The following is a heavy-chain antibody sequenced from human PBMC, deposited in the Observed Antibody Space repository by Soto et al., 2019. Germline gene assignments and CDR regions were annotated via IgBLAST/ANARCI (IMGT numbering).Heavy chain of an antibody. CDR1: GFTFSSYG. CDR2: ISYDGSNK. CDR3: AKGCSSTSCYTYFDY. J-gene: IGHJ4*02. D-gene: IGHD2-2*02. V-gene: IGHV3-30*18. Sequence: QVQLVESGGGVVQPGRSLRLSCAASGFTFSSYGMHWVRQAPGKGLEWVAVISYDGSNKYYADSVKGRFTISRDNSKNTRDLQMNSLRAEDTAVYYCAKGCSSTSCYTYFDYWGQGTLVTVSS.